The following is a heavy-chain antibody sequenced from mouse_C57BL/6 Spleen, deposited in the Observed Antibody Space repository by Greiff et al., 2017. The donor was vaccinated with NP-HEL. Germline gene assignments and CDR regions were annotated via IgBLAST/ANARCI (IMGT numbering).Heavy chain of an antibody. D-gene: IGHD2-12*01. CDR1: GYTFTSYW. J-gene: IGHJ2*01. Sequence: QVQLQQPGAELVMPGASVKLSCKASGYTFTSYWMHWVKQRPGQGLEWIGEIDPSDSYTNYNQKFKGKATLTVDKSSSTAYMQLSSLTSEDSAVYYCANYSDGLDYWGQGTTLTVSS. CDR3: ANYSDGLDY. V-gene: IGHV1-69*01. CDR2: IDPSDSYT.